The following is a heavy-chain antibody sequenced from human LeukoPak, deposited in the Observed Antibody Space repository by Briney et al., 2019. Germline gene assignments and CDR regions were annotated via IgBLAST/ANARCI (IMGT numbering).Heavy chain of an antibody. CDR2: IIPIFGTA. CDR1: GGTFTIYA. J-gene: IGHJ4*02. D-gene: IGHD3-22*01. CDR3: ARGFDDRGGNYFDY. Sequence: SVTVSFTASGGTFTIYAISWVRQAPGQGLEWMGGIIPIFGTANYAQKFQGRVTITTDESTTTAYMELSNLRSEDTAVYYCARGFDDRGGNYFDYWGQGTLVTVSS. V-gene: IGHV1-69*05.